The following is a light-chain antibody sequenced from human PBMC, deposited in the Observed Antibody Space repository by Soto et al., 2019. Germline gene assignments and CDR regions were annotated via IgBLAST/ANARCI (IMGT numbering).Light chain of an antibody. CDR3: SSYTSSGTYV. CDR2: EVS. J-gene: IGLJ1*01. CDR1: SSDVGDYNY. V-gene: IGLV2-14*01. Sequence: QSALTQPASVSGSPGQSIAISCTGASSDVGDYNYVSWYQQHPDKAPKLMIYEVSNRPSGVSSRFSGSKSGDTASLTISGLHAEEDADYCCSSYTSSGTYVFGTGTKVTVL.